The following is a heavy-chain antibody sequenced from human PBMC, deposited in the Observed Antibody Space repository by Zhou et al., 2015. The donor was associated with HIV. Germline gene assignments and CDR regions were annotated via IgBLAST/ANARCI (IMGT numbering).Heavy chain of an antibody. J-gene: IGHJ4*03. CDR2: ISYDGSSK. Sequence: QVQLVESGGGVVQPGRSLRLSCAASGFTFSSFGIHWVRQAPGKGLEWVAVISYDGSSKFYADSVKARFTISRDNSKNTLYLQMNSLRAEDTAVYYCARAQVPGFGLDFWGQG. CDR3: ARAQVPGFGLDF. CDR1: GFTFSSFG. V-gene: IGHV3-30*03. D-gene: IGHD3-10*01.